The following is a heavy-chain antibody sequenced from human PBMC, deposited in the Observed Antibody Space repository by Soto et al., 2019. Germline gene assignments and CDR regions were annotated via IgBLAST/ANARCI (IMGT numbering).Heavy chain of an antibody. V-gene: IGHV3-23*01. Sequence: GWSLGLSCAASGFTFSSYAMSWVRQAPGKGLEWVSAISGSGGSTYYADSVKGRFTISRDNSKNTLYLQMNSLRAEDTAVYYCVKDGSGSPRGGLDVSSQGSSVIVSS. CDR3: VKDGSGSPRGGLDV. J-gene: IGHJ6*02. CDR2: ISGSGGST. D-gene: IGHD3-10*01. CDR1: GFTFSSYA.